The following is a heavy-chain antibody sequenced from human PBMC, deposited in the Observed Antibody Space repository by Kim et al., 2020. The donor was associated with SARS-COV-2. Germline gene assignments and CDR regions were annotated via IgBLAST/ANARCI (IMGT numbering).Heavy chain of an antibody. Sequence: GGSLRLSCSGSGFSFSSFAMYWVRQAPGKGLEYVSAISSGGGSTYYADSVKGTFTISRDNSKNTLYLQMSSLRAEDTAVYYCVRGDVKIFGVVMRGYGLDVWGQGTTVSVSS. V-gene: IGHV3-64D*06. J-gene: IGHJ6*02. D-gene: IGHD3-3*01. CDR1: GFSFSSFA. CDR3: VRGDVKIFGVVMRGYGLDV. CDR2: ISSGGGST.